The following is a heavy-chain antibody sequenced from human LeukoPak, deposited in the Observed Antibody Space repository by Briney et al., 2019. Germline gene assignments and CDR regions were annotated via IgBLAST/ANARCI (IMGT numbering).Heavy chain of an antibody. CDR1: GYTFTSYA. Sequence: ASVKVSCKASGYTFTSYAMNWVRQAPGQGLEWMGWINTNTGNPTYAQGFTGRFVFSLDTSVSTAYLQISSLKAEDTAVYYCAGSRITMVRGVNPWFDPWGQGTLVTVSS. J-gene: IGHJ5*02. CDR3: AGSRITMVRGVNPWFDP. V-gene: IGHV7-4-1*02. CDR2: INTNTGNP. D-gene: IGHD3-10*01.